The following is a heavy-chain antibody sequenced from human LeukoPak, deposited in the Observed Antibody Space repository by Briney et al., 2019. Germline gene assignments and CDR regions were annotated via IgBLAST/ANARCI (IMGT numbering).Heavy chain of an antibody. V-gene: IGHV3-21*01. Sequence: GGSLRLSCAASGFTFSSYSMNWVRQAPGKGLEWVSSISSSSSSIYYSDSVKGRFTVSRDNAKSSLFLQMNSLRDEDTAVYYCAGSLRGGGWYMYWGQGTLVTVSS. CDR1: GFTFSSYS. CDR3: AGSLRGGGWYMY. CDR2: ISSSSSSI. D-gene: IGHD6-19*01. J-gene: IGHJ4*02.